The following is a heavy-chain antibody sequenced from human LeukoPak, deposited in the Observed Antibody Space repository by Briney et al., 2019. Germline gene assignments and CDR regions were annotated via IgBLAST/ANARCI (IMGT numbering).Heavy chain of an antibody. V-gene: IGHV3-23*01. CDR2: ISGSGGST. CDR1: GFTFSSYA. J-gene: IGHJ4*02. D-gene: IGHD1-26*01. Sequence: GGSLRLSCAASGFTFSSYAMSWVRQAPGKGLEWVSAISGSGGSTYYADSVKGGFTISRDNSRNTLYLQMNSLRAEDTAVYYCAKDLKVGATSFVYWGQGTLGYVSS. CDR3: AKDLKVGATSFVY.